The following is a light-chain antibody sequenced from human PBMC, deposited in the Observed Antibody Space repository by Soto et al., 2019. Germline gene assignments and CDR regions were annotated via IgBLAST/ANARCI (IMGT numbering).Light chain of an antibody. Sequence: EIVVTQSPATLSLSPGERATLSCRTSQSVSSYFAWYQQKPGRAPRLLIYDASSRATGIPARFIGSGSGTDFTLTISSLEPEDFAVYYCQQRSNWPITSGQGTRLEIK. CDR2: DAS. V-gene: IGKV3-11*01. J-gene: IGKJ5*01. CDR1: QSVSSY. CDR3: QQRSNWPIT.